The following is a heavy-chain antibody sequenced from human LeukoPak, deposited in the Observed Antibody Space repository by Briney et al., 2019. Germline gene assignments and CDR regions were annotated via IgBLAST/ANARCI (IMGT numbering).Heavy chain of an antibody. CDR3: AREATYNYAYAIDY. D-gene: IGHD5-18*01. V-gene: IGHV3-7*01. CDR1: GFSFSNAW. Sequence: GGSLRLSCAASGFSFSNAWMRWVRQAPGKGLEWVANLKYDVSETHYVDSVKGRFIISRDNAKNSLYLQMNSLRADDTAVYYCAREATYNYAYAIDYWGQGILVTVSS. J-gene: IGHJ4*02. CDR2: LKYDVSET.